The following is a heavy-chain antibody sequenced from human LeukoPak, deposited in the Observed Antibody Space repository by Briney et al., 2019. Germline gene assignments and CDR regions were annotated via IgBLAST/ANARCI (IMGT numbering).Heavy chain of an antibody. CDR3: AGEVEMATISV. CDR1: GGSISSGGYY. D-gene: IGHD5-24*01. Sequence: TLSLTCAVSGGSISSGGYYWSWIRQHPGKGLEWIGYIYYSGSTYYNPSLKSRVTISVDTSKNQFSLKLSSVTAADTAVYYCAGEVEMATISVWGQGTLVTVSS. CDR2: IYYSGST. V-gene: IGHV4-31*11. J-gene: IGHJ4*02.